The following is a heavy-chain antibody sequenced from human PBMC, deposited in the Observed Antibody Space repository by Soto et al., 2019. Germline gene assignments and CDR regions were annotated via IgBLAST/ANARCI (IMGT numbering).Heavy chain of an antibody. V-gene: IGHV3-30-3*01. J-gene: IGHJ4*02. CDR1: GFTFSSYT. CDR2: ISYDGNHK. D-gene: IGHD6-19*01. Sequence: QVQLVESGGGVVQPGRSLRLSCAASGFTFSSYTMHWVRLAPGKGLEWVAVISYDGNHKYYAVSVKGRFTISRDNSENTLYLQMNSLSAEDTAVYYCAREPQEWLVRVDYWGQGTLVPVSS. CDR3: AREPQEWLVRVDY.